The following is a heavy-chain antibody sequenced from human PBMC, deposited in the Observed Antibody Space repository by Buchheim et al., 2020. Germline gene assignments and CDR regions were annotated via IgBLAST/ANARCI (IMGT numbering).Heavy chain of an antibody. D-gene: IGHD6-13*01. CDR1: GGTFSSYR. Sequence: QVPLVQSGAEVRKPGSSVKVSCKGSGGTFSSYRVSWVRQAPGQGLEWMGGIIPVFGKPNYAQKFQGRLTITADKFTSTAYMELSSLRSEDTAVYYCARGVAVAAAGITLDPWGQGTL. J-gene: IGHJ5*02. CDR2: IIPVFGKP. V-gene: IGHV1-69*06. CDR3: ARGVAVAAAGITLDP.